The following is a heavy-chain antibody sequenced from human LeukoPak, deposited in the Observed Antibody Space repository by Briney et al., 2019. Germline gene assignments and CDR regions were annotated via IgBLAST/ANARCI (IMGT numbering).Heavy chain of an antibody. D-gene: IGHD3-10*01. V-gene: IGHV4-4*02. Sequence: SETLSLTCAVSGVSISSSNWWSWVRQPPGKGLEWIGEIYHSGSTNYNPSLKSRVTISVDKSKNQFSLKLSSVTAADTAVYYCARWAYMVRGVIINYFDYWGQGTLVTVSS. CDR3: ARWAYMVRGVIINYFDY. J-gene: IGHJ4*02. CDR2: IYHSGST. CDR1: GVSISSSNW.